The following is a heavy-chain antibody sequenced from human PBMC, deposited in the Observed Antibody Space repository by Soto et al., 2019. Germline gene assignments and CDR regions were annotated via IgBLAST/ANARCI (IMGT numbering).Heavy chain of an antibody. D-gene: IGHD3-16*01. CDR3: ARPWIRFGQNDY. CDR1: GCAFNSYG. CDR2: ISGSSGNI. J-gene: IGHJ4*02. Sequence: GGSLRRSCEAGGCAFNSYGINWVRQAPGKGREWGSFISGSSGNIYYGDSVRGRFTISRDNAKKSVYLQMNSLRVEDTAIYYCARPWIRFGQNDYWGQGAPVTVSS. V-gene: IGHV3-21*01.